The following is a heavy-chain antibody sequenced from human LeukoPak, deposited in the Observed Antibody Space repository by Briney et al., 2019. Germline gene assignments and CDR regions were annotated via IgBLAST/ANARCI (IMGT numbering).Heavy chain of an antibody. V-gene: IGHV3-30*02. CDR1: GFTFSSYG. J-gene: IGHJ5*02. CDR2: IRCDGSNK. Sequence: QPGGSLRLSCAASGFTFSSYGMHWVRQAPGKGLEWVAFIRCDGSNKYYADSVKGRFTISRDNSKDTLYLQMNSLRAEDTAVYYCAKSQGSTTWYVWFDPWGQGTLVTVSS. D-gene: IGHD2-2*01. CDR3: AKSQGSTTWYVWFDP.